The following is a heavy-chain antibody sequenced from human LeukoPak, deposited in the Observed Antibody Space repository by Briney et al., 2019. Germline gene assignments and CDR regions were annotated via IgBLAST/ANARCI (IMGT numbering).Heavy chain of an antibody. CDR3: ARKSMVGGVMIDY. Sequence: SETLSLTCAVSGYSISSGYYWGWIRQPPGKGLEWIGSIYHSGSTYYNPSLKSRVTISVDTSKNQFSLKLSSVTAADTAVYYCARKSMVGGVMIDYWGQGTWATPPS. CDR1: GYSISSGYY. J-gene: IGHJ4*02. CDR2: IYHSGST. D-gene: IGHD3-10*01. V-gene: IGHV4-38-2*01.